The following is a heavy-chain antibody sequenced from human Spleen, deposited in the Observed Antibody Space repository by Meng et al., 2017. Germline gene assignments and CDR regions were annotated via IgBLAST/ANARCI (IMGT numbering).Heavy chain of an antibody. J-gene: IGHJ5*02. V-gene: IGHV4-39*01. D-gene: IGHD6-19*01. CDR2: IGHSGIT. Sequence: QVKLQESGLGLVRTPQAPSLTCIVSVGSIITRGYYWGWFRQPPGKGLEWIGSIGHSGITYYTPSLKSRVTVSIYTSNSQFSLKLTSVTAADTAVYYCVRSSGWVRTGFDPWGQGTLVTVSS. CDR1: VGSIITRGYY. CDR3: VRSSGWVRTGFDP.